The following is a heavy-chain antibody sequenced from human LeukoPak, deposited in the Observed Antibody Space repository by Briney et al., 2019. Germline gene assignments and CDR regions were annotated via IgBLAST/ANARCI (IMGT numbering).Heavy chain of an antibody. D-gene: IGHD3-22*01. CDR1: GYIFTTYY. CDR2: INPSGGST. Sequence: GASVTVSCKAFGYIFTTYYVHWVRQAPGQGLEWMGKINPSGGSTSYAQQFQGRVTMTRDTSTRTVYMELSSLRSEDTAVYYCARALSDSSGYPWGQGTLVTVS. J-gene: IGHJ5*02. V-gene: IGHV1-46*01. CDR3: ARALSDSSGYP.